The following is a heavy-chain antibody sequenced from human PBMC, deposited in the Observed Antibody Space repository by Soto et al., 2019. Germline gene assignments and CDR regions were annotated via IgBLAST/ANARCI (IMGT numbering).Heavy chain of an antibody. D-gene: IGHD6-6*01. CDR1: GGSISSGGYY. CDR2: IYYSGST. Sequence: SETLSLTCTVSGGSISSGGYYWSWIRQHPGKGLEWIGYIYYSGSTYYNPSLKSRVTISVDTSKNQFSLKLSSVTAADTAVYYCARVGPRPQLVGGRWYFAYWGQGTLVTVSS. CDR3: ARVGPRPQLVGGRWYFAY. J-gene: IGHJ4*02. V-gene: IGHV4-31*03.